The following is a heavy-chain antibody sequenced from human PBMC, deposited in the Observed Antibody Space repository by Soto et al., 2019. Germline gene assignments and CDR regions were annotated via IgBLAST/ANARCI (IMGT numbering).Heavy chain of an antibody. V-gene: IGHV3-33*01. J-gene: IGHJ4*02. CDR1: GFSFSSYD. Sequence: QVQLVESGGGVVQPGRSLRLSCAASGFSFSSYDIHWVRQAPGKGLEWVAVIWYDGSNKNYADSVKGRFTISRDNSKNTWYLQMNSLRAEDTAVYYCARVKSHTTIGALDYWGQGTLVTVSS. CDR3: ARVKSHTTIGALDY. D-gene: IGHD1-1*01. CDR2: IWYDGSNK.